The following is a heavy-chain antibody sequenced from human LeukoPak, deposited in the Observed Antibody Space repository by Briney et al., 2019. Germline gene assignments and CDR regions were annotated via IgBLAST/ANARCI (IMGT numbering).Heavy chain of an antibody. CDR3: ARDTKRSRARWENLGFDP. Sequence: ASVKVSCKASGYTFTGYYMHWVRQAPGQGLEWMGWINPNSGGTNYAQKFQGRVTMTRDTSISTAYMELSRLRSDDTAVYYCARDTKRSRARWENLGFDPWGQGTLVTVSS. J-gene: IGHJ5*02. CDR2: INPNSGGT. V-gene: IGHV1-2*02. D-gene: IGHD1-26*01. CDR1: GYTFTGYY.